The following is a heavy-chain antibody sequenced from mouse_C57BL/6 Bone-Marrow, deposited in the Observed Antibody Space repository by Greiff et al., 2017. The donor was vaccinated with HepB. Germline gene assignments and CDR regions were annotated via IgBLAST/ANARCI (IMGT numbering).Heavy chain of an antibody. V-gene: IGHV1-74*01. CDR3: ATFTTVVPYFDY. CDR2: IHPSDSDT. CDR1: GYTFTSSW. Sequence: VQLQQPGAELVKPGASVKVSCKASGYTFTSSWMHWVKQRPGQGLEWIGRIHPSDSDTNYNQKFKGKATLTVDKSSSTAYMQLSSLTSEDSAVYYCATFTTVVPYFDYWGQGTTLTVSS. D-gene: IGHD1-1*01. J-gene: IGHJ2*01.